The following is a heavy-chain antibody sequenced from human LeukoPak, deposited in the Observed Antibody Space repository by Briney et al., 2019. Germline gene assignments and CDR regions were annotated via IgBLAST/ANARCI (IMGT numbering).Heavy chain of an antibody. CDR3: ARDFRGSVDAFDI. V-gene: IGHV4-59*01. J-gene: IGHJ3*02. CDR1: GGSISGYY. Sequence: SETLSLTCTVSGGSISGYYWNLIRQPPGKGLEWTGYIYYSGRTNYNPSLKSRVSISVDTSKNQFSLKLSSVTAADTAVYYCARDFRGSVDAFDIWGQGTMVAVSS. CDR2: IYYSGRT.